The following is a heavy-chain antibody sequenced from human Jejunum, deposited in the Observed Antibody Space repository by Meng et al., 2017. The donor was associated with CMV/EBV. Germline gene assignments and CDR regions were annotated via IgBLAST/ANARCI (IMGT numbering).Heavy chain of an antibody. V-gene: IGHV3-74*03. Sequence: SCGASVFTVTNSWMHWVRQVPGKGLVWVSRLTHDGKTTYADFVKGRFTISRDDGTNTLYLQMNSLTAEDSALYYCARDGSYSLDYWGQGTLVTVSS. D-gene: IGHD1-26*01. CDR2: LTHDGKTT. J-gene: IGHJ4*02. CDR3: ARDGSYSLDY. CDR1: VFTVTNSW.